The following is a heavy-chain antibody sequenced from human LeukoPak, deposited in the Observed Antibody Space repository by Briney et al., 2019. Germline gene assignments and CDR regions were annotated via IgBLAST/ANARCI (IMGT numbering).Heavy chain of an antibody. J-gene: IGHJ4*02. Sequence: GGSLRLSCAASGFNFANHAMSWVRQTPGKGLEWVSAISGSGGTTYYADSVKGRFTISRDNSKNTLYLQMNSLRAEDTAVYFCAKDRPFYDNSGYYDYWGQGTLVTVSS. CDR2: ISGSGGTT. CDR1: GFNFANHA. D-gene: IGHD3-22*01. V-gene: IGHV3-23*01. CDR3: AKDRPFYDNSGYYDY.